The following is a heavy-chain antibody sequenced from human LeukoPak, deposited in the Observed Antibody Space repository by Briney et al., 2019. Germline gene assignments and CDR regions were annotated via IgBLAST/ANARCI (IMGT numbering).Heavy chain of an antibody. CDR3: ARDGWGLVAFDI. CDR2: ISVSSNTI. J-gene: IGHJ3*02. D-gene: IGHD6-19*01. Sequence: GGSLRLSCAASGFTFSTYSMNWVRQAPGKGLEWVSYISVSSNTIYYADSVKGRFTISRDNTKNSLYLQMNSLRAEDTAVYYCARDGWGLVAFDIWGQGTMVTVSS. V-gene: IGHV3-48*04. CDR1: GFTFSTYS.